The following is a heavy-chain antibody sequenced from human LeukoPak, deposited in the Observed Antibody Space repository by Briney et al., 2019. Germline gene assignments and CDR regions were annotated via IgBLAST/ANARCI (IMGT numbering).Heavy chain of an antibody. CDR3: ASEGNYDSSGYSRYNYYYMDV. CDR1: GGTFSSYS. Sequence: SVKVSCKGSGGTFSSYSISWVRQAPGQGLEWMGGIIPAFGTAHYAQKFQGRVTFTTDESTTTAYMELRSLRSEDTAAYYCASEGNYDSSGYSRYNYYYMDVWGKGTAVTVSS. CDR2: IIPAFGTA. J-gene: IGHJ6*03. V-gene: IGHV1-69*05. D-gene: IGHD3-22*01.